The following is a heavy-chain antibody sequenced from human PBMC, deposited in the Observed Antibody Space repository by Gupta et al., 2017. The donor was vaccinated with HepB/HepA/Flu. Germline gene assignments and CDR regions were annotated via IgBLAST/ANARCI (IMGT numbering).Heavy chain of an antibody. D-gene: IGHD4-11*01. CDR1: GGTFISYA. CDR2: IIPIFGKA. Sequence: QVQLVQSGAEVKNPWSSVKVSCKASGGTFISYAISWVRQAPGQGLEWMGGIIPIFGKANYAQKVQGRVTITADKSTSTAYMELSSMRSEDTAVYYCAREGESTVTTFDYRGQGTLVTVDS. CDR3: AREGESTVTTFDY. J-gene: IGHJ4*02. V-gene: IGHV1-69*06.